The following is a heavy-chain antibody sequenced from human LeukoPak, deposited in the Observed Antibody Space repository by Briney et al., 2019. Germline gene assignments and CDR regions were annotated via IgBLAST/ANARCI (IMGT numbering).Heavy chain of an antibody. D-gene: IGHD2-15*01. CDR3: EREGYSGGSCSFYYYYYMDV. J-gene: IGHJ6*03. V-gene: IGHV3-21*01. Sequence: PGGSLRLSCAASGFTFSSYSMNWVRQAPGKGLEWVSSISSSSSYIYYADSVKGRFTISRDNAKNSLYLQMNSLRAEDTAVYYGEREGYSGGSCSFYYYYYMDVWGKGTTVTVSS. CDR1: GFTFSSYS. CDR2: ISSSSSYI.